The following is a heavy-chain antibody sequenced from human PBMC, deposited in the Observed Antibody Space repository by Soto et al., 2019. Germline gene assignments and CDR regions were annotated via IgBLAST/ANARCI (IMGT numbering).Heavy chain of an antibody. V-gene: IGHV4-30-2*01. CDR1: GGSISSGGYS. J-gene: IGHJ5*02. CDR2: IYHSGST. D-gene: IGHD2-2*01. Sequence: SETLSLTCAVSGGSISSGGYSWSWIRQPPGKGLEWIGYIYHSGSTYYNPSLKSRVTISVDRSKNQFSLKLSSVTAADTAVYYCARARDCSSTSCSRGDWFDPWGQGTLVTSPQ. CDR3: ARARDCSSTSCSRGDWFDP.